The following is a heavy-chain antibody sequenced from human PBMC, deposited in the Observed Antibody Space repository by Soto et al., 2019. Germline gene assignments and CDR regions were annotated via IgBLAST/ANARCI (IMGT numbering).Heavy chain of an antibody. Sequence: GGSLRLSCAASGFTFSSYSMNWVRQAPGKGLEWVSYISSSSSTIYYADSVKGRFTISRDNAKNSLYLQMNSLRDEDTAAYYCARGQGDYYDSSGETKRGRAFDIWGQGTMVTVSS. D-gene: IGHD3-22*01. CDR1: GFTFSSYS. CDR3: ARGQGDYYDSSGETKRGRAFDI. J-gene: IGHJ3*02. CDR2: ISSSSSTI. V-gene: IGHV3-48*02.